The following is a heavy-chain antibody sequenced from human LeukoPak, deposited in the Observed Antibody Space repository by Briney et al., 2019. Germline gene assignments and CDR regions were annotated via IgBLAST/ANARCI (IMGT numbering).Heavy chain of an antibody. V-gene: IGHV5-51*01. Sequence: HGESLKISCKGSGYSFTSYWIGWVRQMPGKGLEWMGIIYPDDSHTRYSPSFQGQVTISADKSISTAYLQWSSLKASDTAMYYCARTYDSSGYFYYFDYWGQGTLVTVSS. D-gene: IGHD3-22*01. J-gene: IGHJ4*02. CDR2: IYPDDSHT. CDR1: GYSFTSYW. CDR3: ARTYDSSGYFYYFDY.